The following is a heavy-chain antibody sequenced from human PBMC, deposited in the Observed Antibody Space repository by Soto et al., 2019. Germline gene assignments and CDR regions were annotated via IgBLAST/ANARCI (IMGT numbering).Heavy chain of an antibody. CDR3: ARDRRHYYDSSGYYRPFDAFDI. V-gene: IGHV1-69*13. J-gene: IGHJ3*02. CDR1: GGTFSSYA. Sequence: SVKVSCKASGGTFSSYAISWVRQAPGQGLEWMGGIIPIFGTANYAQKFQGRVTITADESTSTAYMELSSLRSEDTAVYYCARDRRHYYDSSGYYRPFDAFDIWGQGTMVTVSS. D-gene: IGHD3-22*01. CDR2: IIPIFGTA.